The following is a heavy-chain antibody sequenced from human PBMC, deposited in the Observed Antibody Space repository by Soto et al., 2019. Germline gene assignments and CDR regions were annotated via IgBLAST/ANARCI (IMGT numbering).Heavy chain of an antibody. D-gene: IGHD2-2*01. CDR3: ASRYCSSTSCYRPSHYYYYMDV. V-gene: IGHV1-69*02. J-gene: IGHJ6*03. Sequence: ASVKVSCKASGGTFSSYTISWVRQAPGQGLEWMGRIIPILGIANYAQKFQGRVTITADKSTSTAYMELSSLRSEDTAVYYCASRYCSSTSCYRPSHYYYYMDVWGKGTTVTVSS. CDR1: GGTFSSYT. CDR2: IIPILGIA.